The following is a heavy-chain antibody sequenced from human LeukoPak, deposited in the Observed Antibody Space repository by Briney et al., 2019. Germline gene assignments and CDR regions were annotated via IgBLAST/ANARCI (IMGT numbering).Heavy chain of an antibody. J-gene: IGHJ4*02. CDR2: IYYSGST. CDR1: GGSISSGGYY. Sequence: PSETLSLICTVSGGSISSGGYYWRWIRQHPGTGLEWIGYIYYSGSTYYNPSLKSRVTISVDTSKNQFSLKLSSVTAADTAVYYCACIPGNDSSGLLSRYYFDYWGQGTLVTVSS. V-gene: IGHV4-31*03. CDR3: ACIPGNDSSGLLSRYYFDY. D-gene: IGHD3-22*01.